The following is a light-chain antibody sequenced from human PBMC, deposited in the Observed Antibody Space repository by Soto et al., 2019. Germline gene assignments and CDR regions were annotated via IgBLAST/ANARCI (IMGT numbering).Light chain of an antibody. V-gene: IGLV4-69*01. CDR3: QTWGTGIVV. J-gene: IGLJ2*01. CDR1: SGHSSDA. CDR2: VNSDGSH. Sequence: QSALTQSPSASASLGASVKLTCTLSSGHSSDAIAWHQQQPGKGPRYLMRVNSDGSHNKGDGIPDRFSGSSSGTERYLSISSLQSEDEADYYCQTWGTGIVVFGGGTKVTVL.